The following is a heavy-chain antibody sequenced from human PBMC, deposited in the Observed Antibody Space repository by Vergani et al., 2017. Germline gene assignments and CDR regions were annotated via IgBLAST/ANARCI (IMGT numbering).Heavy chain of an antibody. D-gene: IGHD2-15*01. J-gene: IGHJ4*02. V-gene: IGHV3-30*02. Sequence: QVQLVESGGGVVQRGRSLRLSCATSGFTLSDYDMQWIRQGPGKGLEFVAFIQFDGSNQYYADSVKGRFTLSRDLSKNTLYLQMNSLRTDDTATYYCAILFRGWAIDYWSQSTHIIVS. CDR3: AILFRGWAIDY. CDR2: IQFDGSNQ. CDR1: GFTLSDYD.